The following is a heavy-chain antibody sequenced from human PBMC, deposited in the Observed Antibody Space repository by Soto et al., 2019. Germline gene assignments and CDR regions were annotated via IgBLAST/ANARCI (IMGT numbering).Heavy chain of an antibody. D-gene: IGHD2-2*01. Sequence: GGSLRLSCAASGFTFSSYAMSWVRQAPGKGMEWVSAISGSGGSTYYADSVKGRFTISRDNSKNTLYLQMNSLRAEDTAVYYCVKDLRIVVVQGSDCWGQGSLVTVSS. CDR1: GFTFSSYA. CDR3: VKDLRIVVVQGSDC. V-gene: IGHV3-23*01. CDR2: ISGSGGST. J-gene: IGHJ1*01.